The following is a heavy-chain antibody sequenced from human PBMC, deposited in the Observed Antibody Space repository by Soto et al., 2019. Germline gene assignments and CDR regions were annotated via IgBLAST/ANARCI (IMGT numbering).Heavy chain of an antibody. CDR1: GGNFSSYA. D-gene: IGHD2-15*01. J-gene: IGHJ3*01. CDR2: IIPIFGTS. V-gene: IGHV1-69*01. CDR3: EGCEYCSGGSCWRAFDL. Sequence: QVQLVQSGAEVKKPGASVKVSCKASGGNFSSYAISWVRQAPGQGLEWMGGIIPIFGTSNYAQKFQGRVTITADESTRTAYMELSSLIAEDTAVYYCEGCEYCSGGSCWRAFDLLGQGTMVTGSS.